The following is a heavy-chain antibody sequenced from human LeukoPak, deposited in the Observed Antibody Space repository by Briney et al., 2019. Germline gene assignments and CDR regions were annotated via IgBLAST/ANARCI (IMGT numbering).Heavy chain of an antibody. Sequence: SETLSLTCTVSGGSISSGSYYWSWIRQPPGKGLEWIGEINHSGSTNYNPSLKSRVTISVDTSKNQFSLKLSSVTAADTAVYYCARRWGFRVAAAGTKRKTGIIDYWGQGTLVTVPS. J-gene: IGHJ4*02. V-gene: IGHV4-39*07. CDR3: ARRWGFRVAAAGTKRKTGIIDY. CDR2: INHSGST. D-gene: IGHD6-13*01. CDR1: GGSISSGSYY.